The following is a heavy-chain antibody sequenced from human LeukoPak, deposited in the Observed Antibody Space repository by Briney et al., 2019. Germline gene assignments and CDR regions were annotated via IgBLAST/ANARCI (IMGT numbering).Heavy chain of an antibody. CDR3: AAKRWLREDFFDY. D-gene: IGHD5-12*01. Sequence: GGSLRLSCAASGFTFSSFAMYWARQAPGMGLEWVSCISDSGGSTYYADSVKGRFTISRDNSKNTLYLQLNSLRAEDTAVYFCAAKRWLREDFFDYWGQGTLVTVSS. CDR2: ISDSGGST. V-gene: IGHV3-23*01. J-gene: IGHJ4*02. CDR1: GFTFSSFA.